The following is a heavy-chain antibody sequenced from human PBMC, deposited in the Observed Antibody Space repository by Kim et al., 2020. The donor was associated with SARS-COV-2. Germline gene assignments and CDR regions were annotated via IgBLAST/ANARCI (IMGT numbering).Heavy chain of an antibody. CDR1: GFTVSRNY. CDR3: ATSPPTNYVYFDH. CDR2: FYDSSTT. Sequence: GGSLRLSCAASGFTVSRNYMSWVRQAPGKGLEWVSVFYDSSTTYYSDSVKGRFTTSRDNSKNTLYLQMNSLRAEDTAVYYCATSPPTNYVYFDHWGQGTL. V-gene: IGHV3-53*01. D-gene: IGHD2-8*01. J-gene: IGHJ4*02.